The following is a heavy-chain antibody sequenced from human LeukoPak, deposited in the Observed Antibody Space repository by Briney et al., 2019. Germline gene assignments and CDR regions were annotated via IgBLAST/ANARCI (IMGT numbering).Heavy chain of an antibody. CDR1: GFTFSSYA. CDR3: ARDRGYCRGTTCYAYYFDS. J-gene: IGHJ4*02. Sequence: PGGSLRLSCAASGFTFSSYAMSWVRQAPGKGLEWVSAISGSGGSTYYADSVKGRFTISRDNSKNSLYLQMNSLRAEDTAVYYCARDRGYCRGTTCYAYYFDSWGQGTLVTVSS. CDR2: ISGSGGST. D-gene: IGHD2-2*01. V-gene: IGHV3-23*01.